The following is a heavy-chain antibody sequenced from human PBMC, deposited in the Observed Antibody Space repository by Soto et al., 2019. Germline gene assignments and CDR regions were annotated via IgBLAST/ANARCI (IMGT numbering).Heavy chain of an antibody. J-gene: IGHJ4*02. CDR2: ISAYNGNT. D-gene: IGHD2-15*01. Sequence: ASVKVSCKASGYTSTSYGISWVRQAPGQGLEWMGWISAYNGNTNYAQKLQGRVTMTTDTSTSTAYMELRSLRSDDTAVYYCARVTKVVVVVAATGTPFDYWGQGTLVTVSS. CDR1: GYTSTSYG. CDR3: ARVTKVVVVVAATGTPFDY. V-gene: IGHV1-18*01.